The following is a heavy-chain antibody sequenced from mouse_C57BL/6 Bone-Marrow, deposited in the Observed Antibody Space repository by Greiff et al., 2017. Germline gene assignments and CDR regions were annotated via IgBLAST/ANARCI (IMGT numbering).Heavy chain of an antibody. CDR3: ARHGGRWLLEMDD. V-gene: IGHV2-6-1*01. D-gene: IGHD2-3*01. J-gene: IGHJ4*01. CDR1: GFSLTSYG. Sequence: QVQLKESGPGLVAPSQSLSITCTVSGFSLTSYGVHWVRQPPGKGLEWLVVIWSDGSTTYNSALKSRLSISKDNSKSQVFLKMNSLQTDDTAMYYCARHGGRWLLEMDDWGQGTSVTVSS. CDR2: IWSDGST.